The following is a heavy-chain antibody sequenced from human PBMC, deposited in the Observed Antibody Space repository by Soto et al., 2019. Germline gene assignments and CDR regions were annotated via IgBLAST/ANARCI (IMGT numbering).Heavy chain of an antibody. CDR2: MNPDGSAI. Sequence: EVQLVASGGGLVQPGGSLRLSCVVSGFTFSSSCMHWVRQGPGKGLAGVSRMNPDGSAINYADSVKSRFTTSRDNAKNILYLQMNSLRAEDTALDYCVTGWSEYWGERTLVTVSS. D-gene: IGHD2-15*01. J-gene: IGHJ4*02. CDR3: VTGWSEY. CDR1: GFTFSSSC. V-gene: IGHV3-74*01.